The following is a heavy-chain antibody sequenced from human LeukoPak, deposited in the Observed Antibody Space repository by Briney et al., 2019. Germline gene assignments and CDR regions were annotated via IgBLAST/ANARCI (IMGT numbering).Heavy chain of an antibody. CDR3: ARRRMKVFSGSPFDY. Sequence: PGGSLRLSCAASGFTFSSYSMNWVRQAPGKGLEWVSSISSSSSYIYYADSVKGRFTISRDNAKNSLYLQMHSLRAEDTAVYYCARRRMKVFSGSPFDYWGQGTLVTVSS. CDR1: GFTFSSYS. D-gene: IGHD1-26*01. J-gene: IGHJ4*02. V-gene: IGHV3-21*01. CDR2: ISSSSSYI.